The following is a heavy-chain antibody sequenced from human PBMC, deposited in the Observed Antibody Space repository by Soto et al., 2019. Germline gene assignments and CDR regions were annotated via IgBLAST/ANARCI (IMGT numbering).Heavy chain of an antibody. CDR1: GFTFCNAW. CDR2: IKSKTDGGTT. D-gene: IGHD3-3*01. V-gene: IGHV3-15*01. J-gene: IGHJ4*02. Sequence: GGSPRLSCAASGFTFCNAWMSWVRQDPGKGLEWVGRIKSKTDGGTTDYAAPVKGRFTISRDDSKNTLYLQMNSLKTEDTAVYYCTTEYYDFWSGYYTTLFDYWGQGTLVTVSS. CDR3: TTEYYDFWSGYYTTLFDY.